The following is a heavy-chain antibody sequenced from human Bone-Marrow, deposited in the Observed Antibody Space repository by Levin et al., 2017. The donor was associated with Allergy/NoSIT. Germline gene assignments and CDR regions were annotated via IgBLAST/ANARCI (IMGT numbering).Heavy chain of an antibody. CDR1: GFTFSSYA. V-gene: IGHV3-30-3*01. Sequence: LSLTCAASGFTFSSYAMHWVRQAPGKGLEWVAVISYDGSNKYYADSVKGRFTISRDNSKNTLYLQMNSLRAEDTAVYYCARDNGTGAGYFDRWGRGTLVTVSS. CDR3: ARDNGTGAGYFDR. CDR2: ISYDGSNK. D-gene: IGHD7-27*01. J-gene: IGHJ2*01.